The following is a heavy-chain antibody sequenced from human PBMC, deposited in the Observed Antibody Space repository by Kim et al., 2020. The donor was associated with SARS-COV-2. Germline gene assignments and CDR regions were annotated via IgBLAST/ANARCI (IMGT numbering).Heavy chain of an antibody. V-gene: IGHV1-46*01. CDR2: INPSGGST. J-gene: IGHJ4*02. CDR3: ARDPPAVDTAMVTGNYYFDC. Sequence: ASVKVSCKASGYTFTSYYMHWVRQAPGQGLEWMGIINPSGGSTSYAQKFQGRVTMTRDTSTSTVYMELSSLRSEDTAVYYCARDPPAVDTAMVTGNYYFDCWGQGTLGTVSA. CDR1: GYTFTSYY. D-gene: IGHD5-18*01.